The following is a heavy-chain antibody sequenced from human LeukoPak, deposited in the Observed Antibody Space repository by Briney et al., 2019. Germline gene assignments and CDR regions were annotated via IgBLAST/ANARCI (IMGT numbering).Heavy chain of an antibody. V-gene: IGHV4-34*01. CDR1: GGSISYYY. J-gene: IGHJ4*02. CDR2: VNLQGST. CDR3: AREGGPYRPLDY. Sequence: SETLSPTCTVSGGSISYYYWHWIRQPPGKGLEWIGEVNLQGSTNYNPSLMGRVAISVDTSENHISLQLTSVTAADTAVYYCAREGGPYRPLDYSGQGTLVTVSS.